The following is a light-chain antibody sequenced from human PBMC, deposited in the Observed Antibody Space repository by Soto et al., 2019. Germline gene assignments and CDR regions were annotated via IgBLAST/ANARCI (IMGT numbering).Light chain of an antibody. CDR2: EVN. CDR1: SSDVGHYTY. V-gene: IGLV2-8*01. CDR3: SSYAGSNNYV. J-gene: IGLJ1*01. Sequence: QSALTQPPSASGSPGQSVTISRTGTSSDVGHYTYVAWYQQHPGKAPKLLLYEVNKRPSGVPDRFSGSKSGNTASLTVSGLQAEDEADYYCSSYAGSNNYVFGSGTKVTVL.